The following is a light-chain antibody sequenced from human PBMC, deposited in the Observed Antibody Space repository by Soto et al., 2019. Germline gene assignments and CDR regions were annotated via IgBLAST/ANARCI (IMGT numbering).Light chain of an antibody. CDR2: DAS. CDR3: QQYNNWLKWT. V-gene: IGKV3-15*01. CDR1: QSISSN. Sequence: EIVMTQSPATLSVSPGERATLSCRASQSISSNLAWYQQKPGQGPRLLIYDASTRATGIPARFSGSGSGTDFTLTISSLLSEDFAVYYCQQYNNWLKWTFGQGTKV. J-gene: IGKJ1*01.